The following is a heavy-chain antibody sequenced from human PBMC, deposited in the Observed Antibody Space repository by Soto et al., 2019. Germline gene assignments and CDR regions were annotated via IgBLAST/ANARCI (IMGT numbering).Heavy chain of an antibody. Sequence: GAPVKVSCKASGDTFSSYAISWVREAPGQGLEWMGGMSPNIGNTNYAKKFQGRVTMTRGASTSTAYMELSSLTSEDTVVYYCASLGYGSGSYTHNGFDPWGQGTLVTVSS. J-gene: IGHJ5*02. CDR2: MSPNIGNT. CDR1: GDTFSSYA. D-gene: IGHD3-10*01. V-gene: IGHV1-69*05. CDR3: ASLGYGSGSYTHNGFDP.